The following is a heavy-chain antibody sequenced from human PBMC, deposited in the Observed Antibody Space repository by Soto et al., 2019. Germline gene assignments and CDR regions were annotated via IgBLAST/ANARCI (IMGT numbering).Heavy chain of an antibody. Sequence: PGGSLRLSCAASGFTFSSYWMSWVRQAPGKGLEWVANIKQDGSNKYYADSVKGRFTISRDNSKNTLYLQMNSLRAEDTAVYYCARISDESYCGGDCYDYYYYYGMDVWGQGTTVTVSS. CDR1: GFTFSSYW. CDR3: ARISDESYCGGDCYDYYYYYGMDV. D-gene: IGHD2-21*02. V-gene: IGHV3-7*02. J-gene: IGHJ6*02. CDR2: IKQDGSNK.